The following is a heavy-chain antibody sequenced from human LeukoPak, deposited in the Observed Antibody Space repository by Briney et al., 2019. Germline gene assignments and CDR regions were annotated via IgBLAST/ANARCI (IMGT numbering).Heavy chain of an antibody. CDR2: TYYRSEWYS. CDR1: GDSVSNNSGA. J-gene: IGHJ3*01. Sequence: SQTLSLTCVISGDSVSNNSGAWNWIRQSPSRGPEWLGRTYYRSEWYSDYAVSVKSRITINPDTSKNQFSLQLNSVTPEDTAVYYCARGKAFDVWGQGTLVIVSS. CDR3: ARGKAFDV. V-gene: IGHV6-1*01.